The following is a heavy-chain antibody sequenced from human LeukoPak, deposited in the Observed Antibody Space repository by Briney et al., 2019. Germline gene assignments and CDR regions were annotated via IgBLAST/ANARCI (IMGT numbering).Heavy chain of an antibody. Sequence: GGSLRLSCAASGLTFNTFWMGWVRQAPGKGLEWVANIKGDESERYYMDSVRGRFTISRDNAKKSLYLQMNSLRAEDTAMYYCAVEYSSTPLGLDFWGQGTLVTVSS. CDR2: IKGDESER. CDR1: GLTFNTFW. J-gene: IGHJ4*02. D-gene: IGHD2-2*01. V-gene: IGHV3-7*03. CDR3: AVEYSSTPLGLDF.